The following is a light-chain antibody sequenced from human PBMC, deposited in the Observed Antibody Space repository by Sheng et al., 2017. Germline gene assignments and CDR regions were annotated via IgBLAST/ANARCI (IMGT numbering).Light chain of an antibody. CDR3: QQYGSSLYT. Sequence: ETVMTQSPATLSVSPGERATLSCRASQSVSSNLAWYQQKPGQAPRLLIYGASTRATGIPARFSGSGSGTEFTLTISSLQSEDFAVYYCQQYGSSLYTFGQGTKLEIK. CDR2: GAS. V-gene: IGKV3-15*01. J-gene: IGKJ2*01. CDR1: QSVSSN.